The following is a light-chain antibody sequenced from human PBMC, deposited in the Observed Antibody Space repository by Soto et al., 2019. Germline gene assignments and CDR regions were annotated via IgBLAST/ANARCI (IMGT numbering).Light chain of an antibody. Sequence: EIMMTQSPATLSVSPGERATLSCRASQSVSSSLAWYQQKPGQAPRLPIYGASTRATGIPARFSGSGSGTEFTLTINSLQSEDFAVYYCQQYNNWWTFGQGTKVEIK. CDR3: QQYNNWWT. CDR1: QSVSSS. J-gene: IGKJ1*01. V-gene: IGKV3-15*01. CDR2: GAS.